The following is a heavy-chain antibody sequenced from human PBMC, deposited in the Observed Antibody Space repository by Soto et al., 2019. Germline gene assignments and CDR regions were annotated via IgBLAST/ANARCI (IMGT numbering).Heavy chain of an antibody. D-gene: IGHD3-10*01. CDR2: IHAGNGNT. Sequence: ASVKVSCKASGYTFTSYAMHWVRQAPGQRLEWMGWIHAGNGNTKYSQKFQGRVTITRDTSASTAYMELSSLRSEDTAVYYCAKSTYGSGSYYNIDYWGHRTLVTVSS. V-gene: IGHV1-3*01. J-gene: IGHJ4*01. CDR3: AKSTYGSGSYYNIDY. CDR1: GYTFTSYA.